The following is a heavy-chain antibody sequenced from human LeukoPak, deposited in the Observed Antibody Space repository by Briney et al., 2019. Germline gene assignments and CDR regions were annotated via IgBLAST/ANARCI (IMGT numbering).Heavy chain of an antibody. CDR1: GFTFSSYA. CDR3: ARNYYGSGSYPINPIFDY. Sequence: GGSLRLSCAASGFTFSSYAMHWVRQAPGKGLEWVAVISYDGSNKYYADSVKGRFTISRDNSKNTLYLQMNSLRAEDTAVYYCARNYYGSGSYPINPIFDYWGQGTLATVSS. D-gene: IGHD3-10*01. CDR2: ISYDGSNK. J-gene: IGHJ4*02. V-gene: IGHV3-30*04.